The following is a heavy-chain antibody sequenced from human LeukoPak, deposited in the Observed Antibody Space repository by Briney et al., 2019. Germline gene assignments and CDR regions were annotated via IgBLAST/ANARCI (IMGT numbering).Heavy chain of an antibody. CDR1: AFTFSNYG. V-gene: IGHV3-30*02. D-gene: IGHD5/OR15-5a*01. CDR3: AKVMDIVSQDAFDI. CDR2: IRSDGSTK. Sequence: GGSLRLSCAASAFTFSNYGMHWVRQAPGKGLEWVSFIRSDGSTKYYADSVKGRFTIPRDNSKNTLYLQMNSLRAEDTAVYHCAKVMDIVSQDAFDIWGQGTMVTVSS. J-gene: IGHJ3*02.